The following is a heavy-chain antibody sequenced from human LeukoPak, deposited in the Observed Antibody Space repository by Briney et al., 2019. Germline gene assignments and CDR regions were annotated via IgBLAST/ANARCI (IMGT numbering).Heavy chain of an antibody. D-gene: IGHD3-10*02. Sequence: PGRSLRLSCVASGFTFSNFGMHWVRQAPGKGLEWVAVIWYDGSNKYYADSVKGRFAISRDDSKNTLYLQMNSLRVEDTAVYYCARDRSVLCSDPWGQGTLVTVSS. CDR2: IWYDGSNK. V-gene: IGHV3-33*01. CDR1: GFTFSNFG. J-gene: IGHJ5*02. CDR3: ARDRSVLCSDP.